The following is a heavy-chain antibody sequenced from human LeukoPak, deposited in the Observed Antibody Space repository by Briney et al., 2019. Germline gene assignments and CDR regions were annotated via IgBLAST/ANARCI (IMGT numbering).Heavy chain of an antibody. D-gene: IGHD6-13*01. CDR1: GFTFGDYA. CDR3: TSGIAAAGTHY. CDR2: IRSKACGGTT. Sequence: GGSLRLSCTASGFTFGDYAMSWVRQAPGKGLEWVGFIRSKACGGTTEYAASVKGRFTISRDDSKSIAYLQMNSLKTEDTAVYYCTSGIAAAGTHYWGQGTLVTISS. J-gene: IGHJ4*02. V-gene: IGHV3-49*04.